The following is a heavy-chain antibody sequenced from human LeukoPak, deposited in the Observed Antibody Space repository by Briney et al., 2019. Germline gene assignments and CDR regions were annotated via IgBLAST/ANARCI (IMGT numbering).Heavy chain of an antibody. Sequence: PGGSLRPSCAASGFTFTSYWMSWVRQVPVKGLERVAIIKDDGSEKLYVDSVKGRFTISRDDAENSLSLQMNSLRVEDTAVYYCARVLRSYCCAFDIWGQGTMVTVSS. CDR2: IKDDGSEK. CDR1: GFTFTSYW. D-gene: IGHD3-16*02. CDR3: ARVLRSYCCAFDI. V-gene: IGHV3-7*01. J-gene: IGHJ3*02.